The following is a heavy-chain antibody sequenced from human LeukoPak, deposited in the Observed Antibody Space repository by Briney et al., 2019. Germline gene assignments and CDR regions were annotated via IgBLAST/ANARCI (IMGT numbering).Heavy chain of an antibody. CDR1: GFTFNNYG. CDR3: AKGPLRGTAAAIDY. V-gene: IGHV3-30*18. CDR2: ISYDGRNI. Sequence: SGGSLRLSCAASGFTFNNYGMHWVRQAPGKGLEWVAVISYDGRNIHYPDSVKGRFTFSRDISTDTLWLQMDSLRTEDTAVYYCAKGPLRGTAAAIDYWGQGTLVTVSS. J-gene: IGHJ4*02. D-gene: IGHD2-2*01.